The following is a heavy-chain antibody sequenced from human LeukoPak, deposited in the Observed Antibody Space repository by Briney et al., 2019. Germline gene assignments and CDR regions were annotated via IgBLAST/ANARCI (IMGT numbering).Heavy chain of an antibody. CDR3: ARDIAAAGTDYYYYGMDV. V-gene: IGHV4-59*01. CDR2: IYYSGST. Sequence: SETLSLTCTVSGGSISRYYWSWIRQPPGKGLEGMGYIYYSGSTNYNPSLKSRVTISVDTSKNQFSLKLSSVTAADTAVYYCARDIAAAGTDYYYYGMDVWGQGTTVTVSS. J-gene: IGHJ6*02. CDR1: GGSISRYY. D-gene: IGHD6-13*01.